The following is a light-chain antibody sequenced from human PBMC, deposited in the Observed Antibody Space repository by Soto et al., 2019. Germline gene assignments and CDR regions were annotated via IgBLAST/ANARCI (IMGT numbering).Light chain of an antibody. CDR1: SSDSGGYNF. Sequence: QSALTQPASVSGSPGQSITISCTGTSSDSGGYNFFSWYQHHPGKAPKLMIYEVNNRPSGVSSRFSGSKSGNTASLTISGLQTEAEADYYCSSFTTSSTLVVFGGGTKLTVL. J-gene: IGLJ2*01. CDR3: SSFTTSSTLVV. CDR2: EVN. V-gene: IGLV2-14*01.